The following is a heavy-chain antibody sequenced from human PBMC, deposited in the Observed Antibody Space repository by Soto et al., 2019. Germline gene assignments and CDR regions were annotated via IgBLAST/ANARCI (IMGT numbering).Heavy chain of an antibody. J-gene: IGHJ5*02. CDR3: ARAWTATAGWANWFDR. CDR1: GGSISGEGYY. Sequence: QVQLQESGPGLVEPSQTLSLTCTVSGGSISGEGYYWSWIRQYSGRGLEWIGYIHYSGSTYSNPSLKSRVTISLDTSKTQFFLKLTSLTAADTAVYYCARAWTATAGWANWFDRWGQGTLVTVSS. D-gene: IGHD6-13*01. V-gene: IGHV4-31*03. CDR2: IHYSGST.